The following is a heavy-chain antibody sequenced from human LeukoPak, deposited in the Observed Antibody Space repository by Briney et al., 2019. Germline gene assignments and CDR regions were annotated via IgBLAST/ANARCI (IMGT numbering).Heavy chain of an antibody. CDR2: IYHSGST. V-gene: IGHV4-38-2*01. J-gene: IGHJ4*02. CDR3: ARTSSGIDY. CDR1: GYSISSGYY. Sequence: SETLSLTCAVSGYSISSGYYWGWIRQPPGKGLEWIGSIYHSGSTYYNPSLKSRVTISVDTSKNQFSLKLSSVTAADTAVYYCARTSSGIDYWGQGTQVTVSS. D-gene: IGHD3-22*01.